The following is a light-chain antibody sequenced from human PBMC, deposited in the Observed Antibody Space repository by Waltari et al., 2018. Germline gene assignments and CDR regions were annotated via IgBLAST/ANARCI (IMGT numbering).Light chain of an antibody. Sequence: QSALTQPASVSGSPGQSITISCTGTSSDIGGYDYVSWYQQHPGKAPKLLIYEVTNRPSGVSNRSSGSKSGNTASLAISGLQPEDEADYYCSSYTRRNTPSSVFGTGTQVTVL. J-gene: IGLJ1*01. CDR1: SSDIGGYDY. V-gene: IGLV2-14*01. CDR2: EVT. CDR3: SSYTRRNTPSSV.